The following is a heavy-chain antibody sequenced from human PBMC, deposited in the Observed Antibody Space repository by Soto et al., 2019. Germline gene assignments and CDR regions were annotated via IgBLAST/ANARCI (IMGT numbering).Heavy chain of an antibody. J-gene: IGHJ6*02. D-gene: IGHD3-22*01. CDR2: IYYSGST. CDR3: ATVYDAYYYGMDV. Sequence: SETLSLTCTVSGGSISSSSYYWGWIRQPPGKGLEWIGSIYYSGSTYYNPSLKSRVTISVDTSKNQFSLKLSSVTAADTAVYYCATVYDAYYYGMDVWGQGTTVTVSS. V-gene: IGHV4-39*01. CDR1: GGSISSSSYY.